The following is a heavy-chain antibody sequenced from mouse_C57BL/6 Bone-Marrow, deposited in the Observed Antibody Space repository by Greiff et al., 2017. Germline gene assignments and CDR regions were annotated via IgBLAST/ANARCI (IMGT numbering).Heavy chain of an antibody. D-gene: IGHD1-1*01. V-gene: IGHV1-81*01. J-gene: IGHJ1*03. CDR1: GYTFTSYG. CDR3: ARWTTVVPYWYFDV. Sequence: QVQLQQSGAELARPGASVKLSCKASGYTFTSYGISWVKQRTGQGLEWIGEIYPRSGNTYYNEKFKGQATLTAAKSSSTAYMELRSLTSEDSAVYFCARWTTVVPYWYFDVWGTGTTVTVSA. CDR2: IYPRSGNT.